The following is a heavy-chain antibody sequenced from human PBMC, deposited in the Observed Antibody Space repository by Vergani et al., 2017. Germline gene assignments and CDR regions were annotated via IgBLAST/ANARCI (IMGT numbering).Heavy chain of an antibody. CDR1: GYSFTTYD. D-gene: IGHD1-14*01. J-gene: IGHJ4*02. CDR3: TRGLPRTLTTETYYFDD. V-gene: IGHV1-8*03. Sequence: QVQLVQSGAEVKKPGASVKLSCKASGYSFTTYDINWVRQALGHGLEWVGWINPNSGNTGYERRFEGRVTITRDTAISTAYMELSGLYSDDTAVYYCTRGLPRTLTTETYYFDDLGQGTLVSVSP. CDR2: INPNSGNT.